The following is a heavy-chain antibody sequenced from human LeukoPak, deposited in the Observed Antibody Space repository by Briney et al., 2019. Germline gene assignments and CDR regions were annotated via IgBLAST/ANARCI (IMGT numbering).Heavy chain of an antibody. J-gene: IGHJ6*03. D-gene: IGHD3-10*01. Sequence: SQTLSLTCTVSGGSISSGSYYWSWIRQPAGKGLEWIGRSYTSGSTNYNPSLKSRVTISVDTSKNQFSLKLSSVTAADTAVYYCARRYYYGSGSHAPYYYYMDVWGKGTTVTVSS. V-gene: IGHV4-61*02. CDR3: ARRYYYGSGSHAPYYYYMDV. CDR1: GGSISSGSYY. CDR2: SYTSGST.